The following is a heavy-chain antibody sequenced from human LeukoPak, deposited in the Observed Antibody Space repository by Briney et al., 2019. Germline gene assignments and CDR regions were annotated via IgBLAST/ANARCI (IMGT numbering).Heavy chain of an antibody. CDR3: AREVAVPERQTMGTNFDY. V-gene: IGHV4-39*07. CDR1: GGSISTSNYY. Sequence: PSETLSLTCTVSGGSISTSNYYWGWIRQPPGKGLEWIGSIYHSGSTYYNPSLKSRVTISVDTSKNQFSLKLSSVTAADTAVYYCAREVAVPERQTMGTNFDYWGQGTLVTVSS. CDR2: IYHSGST. D-gene: IGHD6-19*01. J-gene: IGHJ4*02.